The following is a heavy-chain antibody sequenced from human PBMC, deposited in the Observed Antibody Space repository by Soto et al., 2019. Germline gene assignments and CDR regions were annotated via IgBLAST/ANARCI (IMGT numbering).Heavy chain of an antibody. CDR2: INSDGSST. V-gene: IGHV3-74*01. Sequence: PGGSLRLSCAASGFTFSSYWMHWVRQAPGKGLVWVSRINSDGSSTSYADSVKGRFTISRDNAKNTLYLQMNSLRAEDTAVYYCARGSYYDFWSGYEARNWFDPWGQGTLVTVSS. J-gene: IGHJ5*02. D-gene: IGHD3-3*01. CDR1: GFTFSSYW. CDR3: ARGSYYDFWSGYEARNWFDP.